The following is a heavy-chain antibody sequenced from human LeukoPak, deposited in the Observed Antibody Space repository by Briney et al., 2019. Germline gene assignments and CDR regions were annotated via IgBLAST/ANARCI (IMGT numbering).Heavy chain of an antibody. J-gene: IGHJ4*02. V-gene: IGHV3-20*04. CDR3: ARGRSTFDY. CDR1: GFTFDDYG. D-gene: IGHD2-2*01. Sequence: TGGSLRLSCAVSGFTFDDYGMSWVRQAPGKGLEWVSGINWNGGSIGYADSVKGRFTISRDNVKNSLYLQMNSLRAEDTALYYCARGRSTFDYWGQGTLVTVSS. CDR2: INWNGGSI.